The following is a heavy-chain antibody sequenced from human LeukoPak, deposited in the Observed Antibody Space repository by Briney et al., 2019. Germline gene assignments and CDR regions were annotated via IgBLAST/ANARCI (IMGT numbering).Heavy chain of an antibody. CDR1: GFSFSTYS. D-gene: IGHD3-22*01. V-gene: IGHV3-21*01. J-gene: IGHJ5*02. Sequence: GRSLRLSCAASGFSFSTYSMNWVRQAPGKGLDWVSGISTAGSYIYYADSVKGRFTISRDNAKNSLYLHMNSLRAEDTAVYYCVRRFYYDSSGFDHWGQGTLVTVSS. CDR3: VRRFYYDSSGFDH. CDR2: ISTAGSYI.